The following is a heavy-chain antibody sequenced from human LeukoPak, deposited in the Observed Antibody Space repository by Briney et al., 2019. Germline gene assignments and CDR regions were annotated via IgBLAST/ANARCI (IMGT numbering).Heavy chain of an antibody. V-gene: IGHV1-69*04. D-gene: IGHD3-22*01. J-gene: IGHJ4*02. CDR1: GGTFSSYV. Sequence: GASVKVSCKASGGTFSSYVISWVRQAPGQGLEWMGRIIPILGIANYAQKFQGRVTITADKSTSTAYMELSSLRSEDTAVYYCARDASEGYYDSSGYYSFDYWGQGTLVTVSS. CDR2: IIPILGIA. CDR3: ARDASEGYYDSSGYYSFDY.